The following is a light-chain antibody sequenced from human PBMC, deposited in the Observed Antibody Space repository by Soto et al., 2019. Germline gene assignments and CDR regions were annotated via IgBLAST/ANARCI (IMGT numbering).Light chain of an antibody. CDR2: GAS. J-gene: IGKJ1*01. CDR3: QQYNNWPRT. Sequence: EIVLTQSPGTLSLSPGERATLSCRASQSVSSDLAWYHQKPGQAPRLLIYGASTRATGIPARFSGSGSGTEFTLTINSLQSEDFAVYYCQQYNNWPRTFGQGTKVE. CDR1: QSVSSD. V-gene: IGKV3-15*01.